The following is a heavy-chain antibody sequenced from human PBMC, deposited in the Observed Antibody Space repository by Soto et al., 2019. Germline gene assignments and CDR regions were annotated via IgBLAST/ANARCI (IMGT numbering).Heavy chain of an antibody. Sequence: PSESLSLTCTSSGGSISIFYWTWIRHPPVKGLEWIWYIYYSGSTNYNPSLKSRVTISVDSSKNQFSLKLNSMTAADTAVYYCARHNYGSGSTYFDYWGQGTLVTVS. V-gene: IGHV4-59*08. CDR1: GGSISIFY. D-gene: IGHD3-10*01. CDR2: IYYSGST. J-gene: IGHJ4*02. CDR3: ARHNYGSGSTYFDY.